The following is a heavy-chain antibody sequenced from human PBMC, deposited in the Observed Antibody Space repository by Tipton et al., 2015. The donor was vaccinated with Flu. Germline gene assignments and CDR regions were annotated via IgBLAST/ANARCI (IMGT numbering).Heavy chain of an antibody. D-gene: IGHD3-10*01. J-gene: IGHJ1*01. CDR3: ARNGGSYSYQH. Sequence: LRLSCTVSGGSISSYYWSWLRQPPGKGLEWIGFVSYSGITNYNPSLKGRVTMSLDASKNHFSLSLSSVTAADTAVYYCARNGGSYSYQHWGQGTLVTASS. CDR1: GGSISSYY. CDR2: VSYSGIT. V-gene: IGHV4-59*13.